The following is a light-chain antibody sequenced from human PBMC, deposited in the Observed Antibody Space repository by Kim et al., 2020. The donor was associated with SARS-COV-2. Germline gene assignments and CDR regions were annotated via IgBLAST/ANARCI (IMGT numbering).Light chain of an antibody. J-gene: IGLJ1*01. CDR2: KVT. CDR1: SSDVGGYNY. V-gene: IGLV2-8*01. CDR3: SSYAGSNYPYV. Sequence: QSVTISCTGTSSDVGGYNYVSWYQQHPGKAPKLMIYKVTQRPSGVPDRFSGSKSGNTASLTVSGLQAEDEADYFCSSYAGSNYPYVFGTGTKVTVL.